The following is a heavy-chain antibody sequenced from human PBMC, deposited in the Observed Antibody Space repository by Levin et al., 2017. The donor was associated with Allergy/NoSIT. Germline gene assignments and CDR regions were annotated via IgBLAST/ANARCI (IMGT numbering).Heavy chain of an antibody. J-gene: IGHJ4*02. CDR2: IKQDGSEK. V-gene: IGHV3-7*04. D-gene: IGHD4-17*01. CDR3: ARDDYGKTDY. Sequence: GESLKISCAASGLIFSRSWMSWVRQAPGKGLEWVANIKQDGSEKYYVDSVKGRFIISRDNAKNSLYLQMNSLRAEDTAVYYCARDDYGKTDYWGQGTLVTVSS. CDR1: GLIFSRSW.